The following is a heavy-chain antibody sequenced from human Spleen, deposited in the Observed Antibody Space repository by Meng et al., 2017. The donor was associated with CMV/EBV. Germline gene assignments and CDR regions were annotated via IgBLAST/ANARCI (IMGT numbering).Heavy chain of an antibody. CDR2: ISAYNGNT. D-gene: IGHD2-21*02. CDR1: GYTFTSYG. Sequence: QFQPVQSGAEVKKPGASVKVSCKVSGYTFTSYGISWVRQAPGQGLEWMGWISAYNGNTNYAQKLQGRVTMTTDTSTSTAYMELRSLRSDDTAVYYCARDRRAYCGGDCYSDYWGQGTLVTVSS. CDR3: ARDRRAYCGGDCYSDY. V-gene: IGHV1-18*01. J-gene: IGHJ4*02.